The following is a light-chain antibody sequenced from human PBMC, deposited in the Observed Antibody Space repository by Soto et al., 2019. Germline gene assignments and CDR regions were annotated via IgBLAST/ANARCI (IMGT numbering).Light chain of an antibody. V-gene: IGKV1-5*03. J-gene: IGKJ5*01. Sequence: DIQMTQSPSTLSASVGDRVTITCRASQTISSWLAWYQQKPGKAPKLLIYKASTLKSGIPSRFSGSGSGTDFTLTISSLQPEDSATYFCQQLNSYPQTFGQGTRLEIK. CDR3: QQLNSYPQT. CDR2: KAS. CDR1: QTISSW.